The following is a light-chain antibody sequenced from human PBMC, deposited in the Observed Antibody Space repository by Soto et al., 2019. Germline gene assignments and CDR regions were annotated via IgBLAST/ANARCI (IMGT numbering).Light chain of an antibody. CDR1: SSDVGNSNG. CDR2: DVT. CDR3: SSYTSSSTYV. Sequence: QAALTQPPSVYGSPGQSVAISCTGTSSDVGNSNGVSWYQQAPGTAPKLMIYDVTNRPSGVPDRFSGSKSGNTASLTISGLQAEDEADYYCSSYTSSSTYVFGTGTKLTVL. V-gene: IGLV2-18*02. J-gene: IGLJ1*01.